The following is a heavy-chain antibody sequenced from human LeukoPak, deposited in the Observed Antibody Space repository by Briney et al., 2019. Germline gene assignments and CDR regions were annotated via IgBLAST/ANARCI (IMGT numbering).Heavy chain of an antibody. CDR2: ILPDGRDT. D-gene: IGHD3-10*01. V-gene: IGHV1-2*02. CDR3: SGRYGPGPV. J-gene: IGHJ4*02. CDR1: GYTFAGHH. Sequence: AASVKVSCKASGYTFAGHHVHWVRQAPGHGLEWMGWILPDGRDTKYAQKLQDRMTMTTDTSTNTAYMELTRVTPDDTAVYYCSGRYGPGPVWGQGTLITASP.